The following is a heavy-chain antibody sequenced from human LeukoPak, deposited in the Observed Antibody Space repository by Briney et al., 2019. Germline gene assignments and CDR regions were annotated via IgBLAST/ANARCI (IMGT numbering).Heavy chain of an antibody. CDR1: GFTFSSYG. CDR3: AKDLLTSVSYSDY. V-gene: IGHV3-23*01. J-gene: IGHJ4*02. D-gene: IGHD1-26*01. CDR2: ISGSGDST. Sequence: GGSLRLSCADSGFTFSSYGMSWVRQAPGKRLAWVSTISGSGDSTYYADSVKGRFTITRDNSKNTLYLQMSSLRADDTAVYYCAKDLLTSVSYSDYWGQGTLVTVSS.